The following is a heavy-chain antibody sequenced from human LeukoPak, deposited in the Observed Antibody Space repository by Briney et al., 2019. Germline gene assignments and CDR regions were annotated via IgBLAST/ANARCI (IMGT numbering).Heavy chain of an antibody. V-gene: IGHV3-23*01. CDR3: AKERWVTAPGRPASGYFDY. CDR1: GFRFSSEP. J-gene: IGHJ4*02. Sequence: GGSLRLSCVASGFRFSSEPMSWVRLAPGKGLQWVSAISPSGGTTYYTDSVKDRFTISRHNSKSMLYLQMNSLRVEDTAIYYCAKERWVTAPGRPASGYFDYWGQGALVTVSS. CDR2: ISPSGGTT. D-gene: IGHD2-15*01.